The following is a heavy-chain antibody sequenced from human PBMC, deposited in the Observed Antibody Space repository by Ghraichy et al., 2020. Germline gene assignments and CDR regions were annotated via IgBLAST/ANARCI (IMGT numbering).Heavy chain of an antibody. D-gene: IGHD3-10*01. CDR3: SGVSWFGESPR. CDR1: GFTFSSYA. J-gene: IGHJ4*02. Sequence: GGSLRLSCAASGFTFSSYAMSWVRQAPGKGLEWVSAISGSGGSTYYADSVKGRFTISRDNSKNTLYLQMNSLRAEDTAVYYCSGVSWFGESPRWGQGTLVTVSS. V-gene: IGHV3-23*01. CDR2: ISGSGGST.